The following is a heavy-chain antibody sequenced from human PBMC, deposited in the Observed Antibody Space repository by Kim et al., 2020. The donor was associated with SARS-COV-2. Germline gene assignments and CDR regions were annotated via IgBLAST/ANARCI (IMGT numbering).Heavy chain of an antibody. CDR2: IYYSGRT. CDR3: ARDKVGGYFVS. CDR1: GGSISSGGYY. Sequence: SETLSLTCTVSGGSISSGGYYWSWIRQHPGKGLEWIGYIYYSGRTYSNPSLKSRVTLSVDTSNNQFSLKLSSVTAAATAAYYGARDKVGGYFVSWGQGT. D-gene: IGHD1-26*01. V-gene: IGHV4-31*03. J-gene: IGHJ4*02.